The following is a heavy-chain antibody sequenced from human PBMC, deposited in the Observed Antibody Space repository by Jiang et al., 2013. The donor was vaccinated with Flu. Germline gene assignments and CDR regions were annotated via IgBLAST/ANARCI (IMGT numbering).Heavy chain of an antibody. CDR3: AREIYYYDSSGYYPRYSYYGMDV. D-gene: IGHD3-22*01. J-gene: IGHJ6*04. V-gene: IGHV4-59*01. Sequence: GSGLVKPSETLSLTCTVSGASISGYYWSWVRQPPGKRLEWIGYISYSGSTNYNPSLRSRVTISVDTSKKQFSLKLSSVTAADTAVYYCAREIYYYDSSGYYPRYSYYGMDVWDKGTTVTVSS. CDR2: ISYSGST. CDR1: GASISGYY.